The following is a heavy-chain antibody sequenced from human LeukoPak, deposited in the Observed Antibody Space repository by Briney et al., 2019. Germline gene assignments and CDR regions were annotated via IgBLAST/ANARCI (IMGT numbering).Heavy chain of an antibody. V-gene: IGHV4-59*12. D-gene: IGHD3-22*01. CDR3: ARGVSYYYDSSGWRYFDY. Sequence: SETLSLTCTVSGGSISSYYWSWIRQPPGKGLEWIGYIYYSGSTNYNPSLKSRVTISVDTSKNQFSLKLSSVTAADTAVYYCARGVSYYYDSSGWRYFDYWGQGTLVTVSS. J-gene: IGHJ4*02. CDR1: GGSISSYY. CDR2: IYYSGST.